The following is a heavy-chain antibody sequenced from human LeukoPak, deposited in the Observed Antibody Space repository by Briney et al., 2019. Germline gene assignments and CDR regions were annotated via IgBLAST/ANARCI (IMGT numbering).Heavy chain of an antibody. V-gene: IGHV4-34*01. Sequence: SETLSLTCAVYGGSFSDYYWSWIRQPPGKGLEWIGEINHSGSTNYNPSLKSRVTISVDTSKNQFSLKLNSVTAADTAVYYCARGPRIAARRFDYWGQGTLVTVS. CDR3: ARGPRIAARRFDY. CDR2: INHSGST. J-gene: IGHJ4*02. D-gene: IGHD6-6*01. CDR1: GGSFSDYY.